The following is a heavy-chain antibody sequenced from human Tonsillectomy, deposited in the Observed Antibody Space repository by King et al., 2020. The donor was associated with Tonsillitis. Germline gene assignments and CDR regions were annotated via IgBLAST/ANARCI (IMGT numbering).Heavy chain of an antibody. Sequence: VQLVESGGGLFKPGRSLRLPCAASGFPFSGYGMHWVRQAPGKGLDGMAVISYDGSNKYNPDSVKGRYTISKDNTKNTVYLQMNSLRAEDTAVYYCARGPLERYSYGYNGFDPWGQGTLVTVSS. CDR2: ISYDGSNK. V-gene: IGHV3-33*05. D-gene: IGHD5-18*01. CDR1: GFPFSGYG. CDR3: ARGPLERYSYGYNGFDP. J-gene: IGHJ5*02.